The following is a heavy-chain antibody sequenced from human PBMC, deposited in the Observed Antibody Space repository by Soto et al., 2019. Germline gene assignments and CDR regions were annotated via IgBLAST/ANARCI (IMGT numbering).Heavy chain of an antibody. Sequence: ASVKVSCKASGYTFSSYFITWVRQAPGQGLEWMGWISAYNGNTNYAQMLQGRVTMTTDTSTNTAYMELRSLRSDDTTVFYCARQNYYSGMDVWGQGTTVTVSS. V-gene: IGHV1-18*01. CDR1: GYTFSSYF. J-gene: IGHJ6*02. CDR2: ISAYNGNT. CDR3: ARQNYYSGMDV.